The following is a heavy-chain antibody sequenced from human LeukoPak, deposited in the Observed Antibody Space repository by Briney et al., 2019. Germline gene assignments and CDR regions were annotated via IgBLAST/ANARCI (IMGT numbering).Heavy chain of an antibody. V-gene: IGHV3-23*01. Sequence: GGSLRLSCAASGFTFSSYAMSWVRQAPGKGLEWVSAISGSGGSTYYADSVKGRFTISRDNSKTPLYLPTNSLRAEDTAVYYCAKADEIVVVPAAPGLYYYYGMDVWGQGTTVTVSS. D-gene: IGHD2-2*01. J-gene: IGHJ6*02. CDR1: GFTFSSYA. CDR2: ISGSGGST. CDR3: AKADEIVVVPAAPGLYYYYGMDV.